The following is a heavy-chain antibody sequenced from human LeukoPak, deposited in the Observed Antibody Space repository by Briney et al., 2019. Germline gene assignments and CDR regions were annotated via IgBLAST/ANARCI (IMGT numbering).Heavy chain of an antibody. CDR2: INHSGST. D-gene: IGHD6-25*01. CDR3: ATDLPAGYSSGWYYYGMDV. CDR1: GGSFSGYY. V-gene: IGHV4-34*01. J-gene: IGHJ6*02. Sequence: SETLSLTCAVYGGSFSGYYWSWIRQPPGKGLEWIGEINHSGSTNYNPSLKSRVTISVDTSKNQFSLKLSSVTAADTAVYYCATDLPAGYSSGWYYYGMDVWGQGTTVTVSS.